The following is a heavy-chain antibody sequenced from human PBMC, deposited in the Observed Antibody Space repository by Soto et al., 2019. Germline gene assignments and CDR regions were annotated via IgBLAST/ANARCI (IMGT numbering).Heavy chain of an antibody. CDR3: AKGNQGSA. Sequence: EVQLLDSGGGLVQPGGSLRLSCAASGFTFSTYAMGWVRQAPGKGLEWVSTFTSGGRTYYADFVKGRFTISRDNSKNTLWLPMNSLRVEDKAGDYCAKGNQGSAWGQGPLVTVSS. CDR1: GFTFSTYA. V-gene: IGHV3-23*01. J-gene: IGHJ5*02. CDR2: FTSGGRT.